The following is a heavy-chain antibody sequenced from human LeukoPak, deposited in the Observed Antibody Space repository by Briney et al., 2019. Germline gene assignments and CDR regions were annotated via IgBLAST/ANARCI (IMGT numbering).Heavy chain of an antibody. D-gene: IGHD6-19*01. Sequence: GGSLRLSCAASGFTFSSYWMSWVRQAPGKGLEWVANMKQDGREKYYVDSVKGRFTVSRDNAKNSLYLQMNSLRAEDTAVYYCATGGGSGRYGFPFDCWGQGTLVTVSS. V-gene: IGHV3-7*01. CDR3: ATGGGSGRYGFPFDC. CDR1: GFTFSSYW. J-gene: IGHJ4*02. CDR2: MKQDGREK.